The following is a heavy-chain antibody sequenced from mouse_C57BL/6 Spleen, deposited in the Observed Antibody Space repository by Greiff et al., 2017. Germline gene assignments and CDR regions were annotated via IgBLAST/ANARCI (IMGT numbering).Heavy chain of an antibody. Sequence: QVQLQQSGAELARPGASVKMSCKASGYTFTSYTMHWVKQRPGQGLEWIGYINPSSGYTKYNQKFKDKATLTADKSSSTAYMQLSSLTSEDSAVYYCARLDGSSPFAYWGQGTLVTVSA. CDR1: GYTFTSYT. CDR2: INPSSGYT. D-gene: IGHD1-1*01. V-gene: IGHV1-4*01. CDR3: ARLDGSSPFAY. J-gene: IGHJ3*01.